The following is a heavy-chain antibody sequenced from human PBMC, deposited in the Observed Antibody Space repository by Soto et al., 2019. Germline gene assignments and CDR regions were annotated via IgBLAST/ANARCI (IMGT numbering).Heavy chain of an antibody. D-gene: IGHD1-7*01. V-gene: IGHV3-30*18. Sequence: GRSLRLSCAASGFTFSSYGMHCVRQAPCKGLEWVAVISSDGSNKYYADSVKGRFTISSDNSKTTLYLQMNSLRPEDTAVYYCAKNINYVSPLAEYWAQGTLVTVSS. CDR2: ISSDGSNK. J-gene: IGHJ4*02. CDR3: AKNINYVSPLAEY. CDR1: GFTFSSYG.